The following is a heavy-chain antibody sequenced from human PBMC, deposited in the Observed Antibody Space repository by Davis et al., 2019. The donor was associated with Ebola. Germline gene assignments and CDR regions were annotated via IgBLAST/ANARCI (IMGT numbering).Heavy chain of an antibody. CDR1: GFTFSSYA. Sequence: GESLKISCAASGFTFSSYAMHWVRQAPGKGLEWVAVISYDGSNKYYADSVKGRFTISRDNSKNTLYLQMNSLRAEDTAVYYCAKGGIAARLPVNWFDPWGQGTLVTVSS. V-gene: IGHV3-30*04. J-gene: IGHJ5*02. CDR2: ISYDGSNK. CDR3: AKGGIAARLPVNWFDP. D-gene: IGHD6-6*01.